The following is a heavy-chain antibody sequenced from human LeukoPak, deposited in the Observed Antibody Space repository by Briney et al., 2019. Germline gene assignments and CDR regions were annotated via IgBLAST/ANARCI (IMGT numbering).Heavy chain of an antibody. D-gene: IGHD3-22*01. Sequence: SETLSLTCTVSGGSISSYYWSWIRQPAGKGLEWIGRIYNSGSTTYNPSLKSRVTMSVDTSKNQFSLKLSSVTAADTAVYYCARGQYYYDSSAYYPFHYWGQGTLVTVSS. CDR2: IYNSGST. CDR1: GGSISSYY. J-gene: IGHJ4*02. CDR3: ARGQYYYDSSAYYPFHY. V-gene: IGHV4-4*07.